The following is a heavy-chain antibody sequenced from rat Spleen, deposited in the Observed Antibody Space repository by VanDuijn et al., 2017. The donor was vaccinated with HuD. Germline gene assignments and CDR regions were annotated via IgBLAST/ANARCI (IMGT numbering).Heavy chain of an antibody. CDR2: ISPSGRGI. V-gene: IGHV5-31*01. D-gene: IGHD1-5*01. CDR3: ARKGYNHFFAY. Sequence: EVQLVDSGGGLVQPGRSLKLSCVASGFTFNNYWMSWIRQAPGKGLEWVASISPSGRGIYYRDSVKGRFTISRDNAKSTLYLQMDSLRSEDTATYYCARKGYNHFFAYWGQGTLVTVSS. CDR1: GFTFNNYW. J-gene: IGHJ3*01.